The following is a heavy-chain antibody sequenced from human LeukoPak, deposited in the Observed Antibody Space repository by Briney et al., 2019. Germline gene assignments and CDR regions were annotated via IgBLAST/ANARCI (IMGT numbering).Heavy chain of an antibody. CDR2: ISWNSAMI. CDR3: VKSPALYSGGDI. V-gene: IGHV3-9*01. Sequence: SLRLSCAAPGFTFGDYAKRWVRETPGEGPGGVSGISWNSAMIGYADSVKGRFTISRDNTKNSLYLQMNSLRPEDTALYYCVKSPALYSGGDIWGQGTMVTVSS. J-gene: IGHJ3*02. D-gene: IGHD6-19*01. CDR1: GFTFGDYA.